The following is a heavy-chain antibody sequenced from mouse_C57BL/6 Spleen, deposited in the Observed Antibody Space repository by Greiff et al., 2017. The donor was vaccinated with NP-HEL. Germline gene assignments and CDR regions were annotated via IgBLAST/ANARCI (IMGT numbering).Heavy chain of an antibody. CDR3: ARKDGSQAWFAY. J-gene: IGHJ3*01. CDR1: GFTFSDYG. D-gene: IGHD2-3*01. V-gene: IGHV5-17*01. Sequence: EVKLMESGGGLVKPGGSLKLSCAASGFTFSDYGMHWVRQAPEKGLEWVAYISSGSSTIYYADTVKGRFTISRDNAKNTLFLQMTSLRSEDTAMYDCARKDGSQAWFAYWGQGTLVTVSA. CDR2: ISSGSSTI.